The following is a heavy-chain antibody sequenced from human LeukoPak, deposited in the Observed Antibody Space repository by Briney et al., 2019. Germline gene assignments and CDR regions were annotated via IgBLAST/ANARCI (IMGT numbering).Heavy chain of an antibody. D-gene: IGHD2-2*01. CDR2: ISSNGGST. J-gene: IGHJ6*03. Sequence: GGSLRLSRAAYGFTFSSYAMHWVRQAPGKGLEYVSAISSNGGSTYYANSVKGRFTISRDNSKNTLYLQMGSLRAEDMAVYYCARSPPQPAANGNYYYYYMDVWGKGTTVTVSS. CDR1: GFTFSSYA. V-gene: IGHV3-64*01. CDR3: ARSPPQPAANGNYYYYYMDV.